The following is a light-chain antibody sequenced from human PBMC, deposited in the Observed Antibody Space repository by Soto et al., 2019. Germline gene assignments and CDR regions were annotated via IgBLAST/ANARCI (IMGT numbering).Light chain of an antibody. CDR1: QSVNSN. Sequence: EIVMTQAPAPLSVSPGERATLSCRASQSVNSNLAWYRQKHGKAPKLLISDASTRATGAPTRFSGRGSGTEFTPIISSLQAEDSGIYYCQQYNVWPPLTFGGGTQVEIK. CDR2: DAS. CDR3: QQYNVWPPLT. J-gene: IGKJ4*01. V-gene: IGKV3-15*01.